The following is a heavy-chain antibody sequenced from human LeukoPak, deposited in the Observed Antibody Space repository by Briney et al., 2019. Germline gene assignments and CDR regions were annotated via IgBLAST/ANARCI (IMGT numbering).Heavy chain of an antibody. Sequence: GGSLRLSCVASGFTFRTFWMTWVRQAPGKVLEWVANIKQDGTEKHYADSVKRRFTISRDNAKNSLYVQMDSLRAEDTAVYYCAKGWSFESRGQGTMVTVAS. J-gene: IGHJ3*02. CDR2: IKQDGTEK. CDR3: AKGWSFES. D-gene: IGHD2-15*01. CDR1: GFTFRTFW. V-gene: IGHV3-7*01.